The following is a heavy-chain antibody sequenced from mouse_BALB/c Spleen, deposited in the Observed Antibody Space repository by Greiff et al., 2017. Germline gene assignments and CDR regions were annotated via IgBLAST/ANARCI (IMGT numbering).Heavy chain of an antibody. CDR1: GFNIKDTY. Sequence: EVQLVESGAELVKPGASVKLSCTASGFNIKDTYMHWVKQRPEQGLEWIGRIDPANGNTKYDPKFQGKATITADTSSNTAYLQLSSLTSEDTAVYYCAPDSSGTDYWGQGTSVTVSS. D-gene: IGHD3-2*01. CDR3: APDSSGTDY. J-gene: IGHJ4*01. CDR2: IDPANGNT. V-gene: IGHV14-3*02.